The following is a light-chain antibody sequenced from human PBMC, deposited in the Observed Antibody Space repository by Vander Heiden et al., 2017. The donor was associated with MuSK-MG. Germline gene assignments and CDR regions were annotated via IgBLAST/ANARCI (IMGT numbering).Light chain of an antibody. V-gene: IGLV3-21*02. CDR1: QIGTQT. J-gene: IGLJ2*01. CDR3: QVWHSNSDHVV. Sequence: SFVVTQAPSVSAAPGQTARITCGGSQIGTQTVHWYQQKPGQAPVLVVYEDSDRPSGIPERFSGSNSANTAKLTISRVEAGDEADYFGQVWHSNSDHVVFGGGTKLTVL. CDR2: EDS.